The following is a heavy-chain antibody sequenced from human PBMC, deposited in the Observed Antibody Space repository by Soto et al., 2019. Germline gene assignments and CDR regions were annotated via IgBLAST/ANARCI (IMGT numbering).Heavy chain of an antibody. J-gene: IGHJ4*02. V-gene: IGHV4-59*01. Sequence: SETLSLACTVSGGSISSYYWSCIRQPPGKGLEWIGYIYYSGSTNYNPSLKSRVTISVDTSKNQFSLKLSSVTAADTVVYYCARGWGSITWPFDYWGQGTLVTVS. CDR2: IYYSGST. D-gene: IGHD6-13*01. CDR1: GGSISSYY. CDR3: ARGWGSITWPFDY.